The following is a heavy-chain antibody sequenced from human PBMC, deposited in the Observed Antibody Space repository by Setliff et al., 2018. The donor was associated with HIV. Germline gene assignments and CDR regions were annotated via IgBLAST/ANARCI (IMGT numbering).Heavy chain of an antibody. V-gene: IGHV2-70*11. D-gene: IGHD5-18*01. J-gene: IGHJ4*02. Sequence: TLSLTCTVSGGSISSYYWSWIRQPPGKALEWLARIDCDDDKYYSTSLKTRLTISKDTSKNQVVLTMTNMDPVDTATYYCAQIRADSYWYGALGFWGQGTLVTVSS. CDR3: AQIRADSYWYGALGF. CDR1: GGSISSYYW. CDR2: IDCDDDK.